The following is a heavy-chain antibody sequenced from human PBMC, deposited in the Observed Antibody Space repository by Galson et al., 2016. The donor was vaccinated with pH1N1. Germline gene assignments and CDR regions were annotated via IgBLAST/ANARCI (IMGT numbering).Heavy chain of an antibody. Sequence: SLRLSCAASGFTVSSNYMSWVRQAPGKGLEWVSLIYSGGRTSYADSVKGRFTISRDNSKNTLYLQMNSLRVEDTAVYYCARVGDFWSYYYYNMDVWGQGTTVTVSS. CDR3: ARVGDFWSYYYYNMDV. CDR1: GFTVSSNY. D-gene: IGHD3-3*01. CDR2: IYSGGRT. V-gene: IGHV3-53*01. J-gene: IGHJ6*02.